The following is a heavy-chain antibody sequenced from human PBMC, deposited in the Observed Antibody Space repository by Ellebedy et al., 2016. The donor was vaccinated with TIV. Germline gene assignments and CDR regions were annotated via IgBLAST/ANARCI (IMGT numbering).Heavy chain of an antibody. Sequence: SETLSLTCTVSGGSISSGGYYWSWIRQHPGKGLEWIGYIYYSGSTYYNPSLKSLVTISVDTSKNQFSLKLSSVTAADTAVYYCARRAYDSSGSFDPWGQGTLVTVSS. J-gene: IGHJ5*02. V-gene: IGHV4-31*01. D-gene: IGHD3-22*01. CDR2: IYYSGST. CDR1: GGSISSGGYY. CDR3: ARRAYDSSGSFDP.